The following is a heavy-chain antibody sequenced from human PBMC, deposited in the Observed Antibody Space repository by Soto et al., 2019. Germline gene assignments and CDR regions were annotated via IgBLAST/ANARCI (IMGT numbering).Heavy chain of an antibody. Sequence: GESLKISCKVSGISFDDNAISWVRQMPGKGLEWMGRISRDGSSSSYSPSFQGHVSIYADRTTNTAYLQWSNLTTSDTAMYYCARLGHGDRGQGTLVTVSS. CDR3: ARLGHGD. D-gene: IGHD7-27*01. CDR1: GISFDDNA. J-gene: IGHJ4*02. CDR2: ISRDGSSS. V-gene: IGHV5-10-1*01.